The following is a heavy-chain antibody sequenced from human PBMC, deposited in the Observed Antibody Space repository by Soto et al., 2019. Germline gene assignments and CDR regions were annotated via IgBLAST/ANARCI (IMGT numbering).Heavy chain of an antibody. CDR1: GYSISSGYY. CDR2: IYHSGST. Sequence: SETLSLTCAVSGYSISSGYYWGWIRQPPGKGLEWIGSIYHSGSTYYNPSLKSRVTISVDTSKNQFSLKLSSVTAADTAVYYCARVMALFTMDPFDICGQGTMVTV. J-gene: IGHJ3*02. V-gene: IGHV4-38-2*01. CDR3: ARVMALFTMDPFDI. D-gene: IGHD3-10*01.